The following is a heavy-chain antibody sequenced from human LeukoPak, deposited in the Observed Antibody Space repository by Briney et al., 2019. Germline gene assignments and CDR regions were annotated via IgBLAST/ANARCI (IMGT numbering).Heavy chain of an antibody. CDR1: GFTFSSYW. CDR3: ATRLHRSYSGSHREAYYYMDV. V-gene: IGHV3-7*03. D-gene: IGHD1-26*01. Sequence: GGSLRLSCAASGFTFSSYWMSWVRQAPGKGLEWVANIKQDGSEKYYVDSVKGRFTISRDNAKNSLYLQMNSLRSEDTAVYYCATRLHRSYSGSHREAYYYMDVWGKGTTVTVSS. J-gene: IGHJ6*03. CDR2: IKQDGSEK.